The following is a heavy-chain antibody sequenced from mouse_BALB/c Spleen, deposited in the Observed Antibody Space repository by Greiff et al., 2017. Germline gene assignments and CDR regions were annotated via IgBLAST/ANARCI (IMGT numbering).Heavy chain of an antibody. CDR1: GFTFSSYT. Sequence: EVMLVESGGGLVQPGGSLKLSCAASGFTFSSYTMSWVRQTPEKRLEWVAYISNGGGSTYYPDTVKGRFTISRDNAKNTLYLQMSSLKSEDTAMYYCARRDSSGYFDYWGQGTTLTVSS. D-gene: IGHD3-2*01. J-gene: IGHJ2*01. CDR2: ISNGGGST. V-gene: IGHV5-12-2*01. CDR3: ARRDSSGYFDY.